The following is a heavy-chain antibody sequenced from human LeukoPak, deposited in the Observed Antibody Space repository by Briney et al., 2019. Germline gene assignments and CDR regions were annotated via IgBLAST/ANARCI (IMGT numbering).Heavy chain of an antibody. CDR3: TRDHRGYEAFDI. D-gene: IGHD5-12*01. J-gene: IGHJ3*02. Sequence: GGSLRLSCAVSGFTFSNYWMSWVRQAPGKGLEWVANIKQDGSEKYYVDSVKGRFTISRDNAKNSLYLQMNSLRAEDTAVYYCTRDHRGYEAFDIWGQGTMVTVSS. V-gene: IGHV3-7*01. CDR1: GFTFSNYW. CDR2: IKQDGSEK.